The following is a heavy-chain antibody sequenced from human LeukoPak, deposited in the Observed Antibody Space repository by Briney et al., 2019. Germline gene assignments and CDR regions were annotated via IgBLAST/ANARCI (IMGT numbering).Heavy chain of an antibody. CDR2: IPYDGSNK. J-gene: IGHJ4*02. CDR3: VKIDSSGFYSYYFHY. Sequence: GRSLRLSCAASGFTFSSYAMHWVRQAPGKGLEWVAVIPYDGSNKYYADSVKGRFTISRDNSKNTLSMQMNSLRAEDTAVYYCVKIDSSGFYSYYFHYWGQGTLVTVSS. D-gene: IGHD3-22*01. V-gene: IGHV3-30-3*01. CDR1: GFTFSSYA.